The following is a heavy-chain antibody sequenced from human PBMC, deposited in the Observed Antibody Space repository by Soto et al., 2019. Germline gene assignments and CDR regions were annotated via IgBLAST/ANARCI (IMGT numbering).Heavy chain of an antibody. CDR1: GYSVSSDITS. CDR3: ARGNALDV. V-gene: IGHV6-1*01. J-gene: IGHJ3*01. Sequence: PSQTLSLTCVISGYSVSSDITSLNWIRQSPSRGLEWLGRTYYRSKWFHDYAASVKSRITINPDTSKNQFSLELNSMTPEDTAVYYCARGNALDVWGQGTVVTVSS. CDR2: TYYRSKWFH. D-gene: IGHD3-10*01.